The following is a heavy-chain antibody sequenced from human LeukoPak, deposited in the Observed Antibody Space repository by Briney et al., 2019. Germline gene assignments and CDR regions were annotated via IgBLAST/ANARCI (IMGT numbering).Heavy chain of an antibody. J-gene: IGHJ4*02. CDR2: IYYSGST. CDR3: ARGGLESHIVVVTAIGYYFDY. Sequence: SETLSLTCTVPGGSISSSSYYWGWIRQPPGKGLEWIGSIYYSGSTYYNPSLKSRVTISVDTSKNQFSLKLSSVTAADTAVYYCARGGLESHIVVVTAIGYYFDYWGQGTLVTVSS. D-gene: IGHD2-21*02. CDR1: GGSISSSSYY. V-gene: IGHV4-39*01.